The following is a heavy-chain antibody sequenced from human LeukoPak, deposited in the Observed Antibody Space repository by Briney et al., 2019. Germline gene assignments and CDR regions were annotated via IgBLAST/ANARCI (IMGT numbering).Heavy chain of an antibody. Sequence: GGSLRLSCTASGFTFGDDGMSWFRQAPGKGLEWVAFIRSKVYGGTAEYAASVRGRFTVSRDDSKSIAYLEMKSLEIEDTAVYYCSRDLWRLGFDYWGQGTLVTVSS. CDR1: GFTFGDDG. CDR3: SRDLWRLGFDY. D-gene: IGHD3-10*01. V-gene: IGHV3-49*03. CDR2: IRSKVYGGTA. J-gene: IGHJ4*02.